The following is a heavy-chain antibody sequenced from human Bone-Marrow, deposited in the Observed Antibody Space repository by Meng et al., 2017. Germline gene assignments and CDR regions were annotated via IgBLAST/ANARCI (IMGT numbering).Heavy chain of an antibody. CDR3: ARRGGSGHYSP. D-gene: IGHD3-10*01. CDR1: GGSFSGYY. J-gene: IGHJ5*02. V-gene: IGHV4-34*01. CDR2: INHSGST. Sequence: QVQLQQWGAGLLKPSETLSLTCAVYGGSFSGYYWSWIRQPPGKGLEWIGEINHSGSTNYNPSLKSRVTISVDTSKNHFSLNLSSVTAADTSVYYCARRGGSGHYSPWGQGTLVTVSS.